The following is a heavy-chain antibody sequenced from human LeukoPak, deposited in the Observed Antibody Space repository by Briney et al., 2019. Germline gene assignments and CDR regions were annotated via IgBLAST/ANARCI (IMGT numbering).Heavy chain of an antibody. V-gene: IGHV3-20*04. Sequence: AGGSLRLSCAASGFTFDDYDMSWVRQAPGKGLEWVSGINWNGGRIGYADSLKGRFTISRGNAKNSLYLQMNSLRAEDTAFYYCARVSDISVAAYFDYWGQGTLVTVSS. CDR2: INWNGGRI. CDR3: ARVSDISVAAYFDY. D-gene: IGHD6-19*01. J-gene: IGHJ4*02. CDR1: GFTFDDYD.